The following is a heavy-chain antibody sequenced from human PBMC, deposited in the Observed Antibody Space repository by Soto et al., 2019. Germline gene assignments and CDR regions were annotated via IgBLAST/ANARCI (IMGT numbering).Heavy chain of an antibody. CDR3: ARDEPFCGGDCYSFDY. CDR2: IKQDGSEK. V-gene: IGHV3-7*03. D-gene: IGHD2-21*02. J-gene: IGHJ4*02. Sequence: GESLKISCAASGFTFSSYWMSWVRQAPGKGLEWVANIKQDGSEKYYVDSVKGRFTISRDNAKNSLYLQMNSLRAEDTAVYYCARDEPFCGGDCYSFDYWGQGTLVTVSS. CDR1: GFTFSSYW.